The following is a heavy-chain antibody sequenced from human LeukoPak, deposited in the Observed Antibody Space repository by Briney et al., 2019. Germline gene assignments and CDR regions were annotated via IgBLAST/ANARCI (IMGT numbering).Heavy chain of an antibody. CDR3: AKTQGFWSGNNWFDP. V-gene: IGHV3-23*01. CDR1: GFTFSRLA. J-gene: IGHJ5*02. CDR2: ISGSGGST. D-gene: IGHD3-3*01. Sequence: PGGSLRLSCAASGFTFSRLAMTWVRQAPGKGLEWVSAISGSGGSTYYADSVKGRFTISRDNSKNTLYLQMNSLRAEDTAVYYCAKTQGFWSGNNWFDPWGQGTLVTVSS.